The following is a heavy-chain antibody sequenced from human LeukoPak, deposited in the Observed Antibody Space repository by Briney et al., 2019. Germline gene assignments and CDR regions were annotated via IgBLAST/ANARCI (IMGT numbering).Heavy chain of an antibody. CDR2: IRYDGSNK. CDR3: AKDFEYSSSSPDY. J-gene: IGHJ4*02. D-gene: IGHD6-6*01. CDR1: GFTFSSYG. V-gene: IGHV3-30*02. Sequence: PGGSLRLSCAASGFTFSSYGMHWVRQAPGKGLEWVAFIRYDGSNKYYADSVKGRFTISRDNSKNTLYLQMNSLRAEDTAVYYCAKDFEYSSSSPDYWGQGTLVTASS.